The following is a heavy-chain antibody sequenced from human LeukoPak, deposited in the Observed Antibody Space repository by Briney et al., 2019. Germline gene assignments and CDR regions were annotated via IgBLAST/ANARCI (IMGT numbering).Heavy chain of an antibody. CDR2: IKEDGSEI. CDR3: VTDQTGRHPYFFDY. J-gene: IGHJ4*02. CDR1: GFTVSGNY. D-gene: IGHD3-10*01. Sequence: GGSLRLSCAVSGFTVSGNYMTWVRQVPGKGLEWVANIKEDGSEIYYVDAVKGRFSISRDNAKTSLYLQMNSLSVADTAVYYCVTDQTGRHPYFFDYWGQGTLVTVSS. V-gene: IGHV3-7*01.